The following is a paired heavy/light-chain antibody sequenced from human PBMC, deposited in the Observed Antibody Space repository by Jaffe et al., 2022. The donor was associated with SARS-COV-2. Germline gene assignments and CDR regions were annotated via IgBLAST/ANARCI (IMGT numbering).Heavy chain of an antibody. Sequence: QVQLQQWGAGLLKPSETLSLTCAVYGGSFSGYYWSWIRQPPGKGLEWIGEINHSGSTNYNPSLKSRVTISVDTSKNQFSLKLSSVTAADTAVYYCARAARVVVVVAATRPLDYWGQGTLVTVSS. J-gene: IGHJ4*02. CDR1: GGSFSGYY. CDR3: ARAARVVVVVAATRPLDY. CDR2: INHSGST. V-gene: IGHV4-34*01. D-gene: IGHD2-15*01.
Light chain of an antibody. CDR1: SSNIGSNT. CDR2: SNN. CDR3: AAWDDSLNGCYV. V-gene: IGLV1-44*01. J-gene: IGLJ1*01. Sequence: QSVLTQPPSASGTPGQRVTISCSGSSSNIGSNTVNWYQQLPGTAPKLLIYSNNQRPSGVPDRFSGSKSGTSASLAISGLQSEDEADYYCAAWDDSLNGCYVFGTGTKVTVL.